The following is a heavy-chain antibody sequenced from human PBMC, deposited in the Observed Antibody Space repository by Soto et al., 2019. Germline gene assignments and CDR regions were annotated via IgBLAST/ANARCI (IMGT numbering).Heavy chain of an antibody. V-gene: IGHV3-48*02. CDR1: GFPFTNYA. Sequence: GGSLRLSCAASGFPFTNYAMGWVRQAPGKGLEWVSYISSSSSTIYYADSVKGRFTISRDNAKNSLYLQMNSLRDEDTAIYYCASELGYTSSFDFWGQGTLVTVSS. CDR2: ISSSSSTI. D-gene: IGHD6-13*01. J-gene: IGHJ4*02. CDR3: ASELGYTSSFDF.